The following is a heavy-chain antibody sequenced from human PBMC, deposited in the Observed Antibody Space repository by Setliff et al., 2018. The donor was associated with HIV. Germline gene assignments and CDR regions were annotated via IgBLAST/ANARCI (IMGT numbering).Heavy chain of an antibody. Sequence: ASVKVSCKASGYTFNNYGISWVRQAPGQGLEWMGWINTHSGYTNYAQNVQGRVTVTMDTSTSTAYMELSSLRSEDTAVYYCARVGTYSGSYRDAFDIWGQGTMVTVSS. CDR3: ARVGTYSGSYRDAFDI. CDR2: INTHSGYT. J-gene: IGHJ3*02. CDR1: GYTFNNYG. V-gene: IGHV1-18*01. D-gene: IGHD1-26*01.